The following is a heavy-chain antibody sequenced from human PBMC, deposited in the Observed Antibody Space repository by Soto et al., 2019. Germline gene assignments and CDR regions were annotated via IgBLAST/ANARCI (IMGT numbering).Heavy chain of an antibody. CDR2: FYYSGST. Sequence: SETLSLTCTVSGGSISSYYWSWIRQPPGKGLEWIGYFYYSGSTYYNPSLKSRVTISVDTSKNQFSLKLSSVTAADTAVYYCARRSASWFDPWGQGALVTVSS. J-gene: IGHJ5*02. V-gene: IGHV4-59*04. CDR1: GGSISSYY. CDR3: ARRSASWFDP. D-gene: IGHD1-26*01.